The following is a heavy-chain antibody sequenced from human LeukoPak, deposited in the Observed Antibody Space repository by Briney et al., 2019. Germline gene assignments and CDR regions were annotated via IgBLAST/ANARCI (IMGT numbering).Heavy chain of an antibody. Sequence: SVKVSCKASGYTFTSYAMNWVRQAPGQGLEWKGRFIPILGIANYAQKFQGRVTITADKSTSTAYMELSSLRSEDTAVYYCAREGVDTAMAGDYYYGMDVWGQGTTVTVSS. D-gene: IGHD5-18*01. J-gene: IGHJ6*02. V-gene: IGHV1-69*04. CDR1: GYTFTSYA. CDR3: AREGVDTAMAGDYYYGMDV. CDR2: FIPILGIA.